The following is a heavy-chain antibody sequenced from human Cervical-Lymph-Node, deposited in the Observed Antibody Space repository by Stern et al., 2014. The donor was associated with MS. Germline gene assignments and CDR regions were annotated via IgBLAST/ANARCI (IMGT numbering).Heavy chain of an antibody. Sequence: QITLKESGPTVVKPTQTLTLTCTFSGFSLNTSGVAVGLIRQPSGKAPDWLALIYWDDDKRYRPSLKTRLTITKDTSRNQVVLTMTNMDPADTGTYYCVPRRGVFGFYPWGQGTLVTVSS. CDR3: VPRRGVFGFYP. J-gene: IGHJ5*02. CDR1: GFSLNTSGVA. CDR2: IYWDDDK. D-gene: IGHD3-10*01. V-gene: IGHV2-5*02.